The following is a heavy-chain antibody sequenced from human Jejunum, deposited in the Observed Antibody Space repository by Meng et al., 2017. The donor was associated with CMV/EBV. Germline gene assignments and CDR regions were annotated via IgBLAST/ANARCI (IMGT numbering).Heavy chain of an antibody. J-gene: IGHJ4*02. CDR2: IWNDGSNK. D-gene: IGHD6-13*01. Sequence: QAQPVESGEGVVQPGGSLRLSCAASGFTFSSYGMHWVRQAPGKGPEWVAFIWNDGSNKYYTDSVKGRFTISRDNSKNTLFLQMNSLRPEDTAVYYCARGGAAAGSESWGQGTLVTVAS. V-gene: IGHV3-30*02. CDR3: ARGGAAAGSES. CDR1: GFTFSSYG.